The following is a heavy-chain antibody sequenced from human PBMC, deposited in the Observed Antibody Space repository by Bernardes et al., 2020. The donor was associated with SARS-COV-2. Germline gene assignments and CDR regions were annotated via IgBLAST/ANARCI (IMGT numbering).Heavy chain of an antibody. J-gene: IGHJ4*02. V-gene: IGHV4-39*01. CDR1: GGSISGNYY. Sequence: SETLSLTCTVSGGSISGNYYWGWIRQPPGRGLEWIGSIHYSGNTYYRPSLRSRLTITVDTAKNQFSLKLSSVTAADTAVYYCARFPLRDYAAAVADYWGRGTLATVSS. CDR3: ARFPLRDYAAAVADY. CDR2: IHYSGNT. D-gene: IGHD3-16*01.